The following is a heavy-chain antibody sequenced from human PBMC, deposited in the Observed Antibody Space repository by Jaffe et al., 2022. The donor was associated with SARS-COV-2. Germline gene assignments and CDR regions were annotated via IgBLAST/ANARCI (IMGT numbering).Heavy chain of an antibody. CDR2: INSDGSST. CDR3: VRVSDGGSPPLDY. CDR1: GFTFSRYW. D-gene: IGHD2-15*01. V-gene: IGHV3-74*01. J-gene: IGHJ4*02. Sequence: EVQLVESGGGLVQPGGSLRLSCAASGFTFSRYWMHWVRQAPGKGLVWVSRINSDGSSTNYADSVKGRFTISRDNAKNTLYLQMNSLRAEDTAVYYCVRVSDGGSPPLDYWGQGTLVTVSS.